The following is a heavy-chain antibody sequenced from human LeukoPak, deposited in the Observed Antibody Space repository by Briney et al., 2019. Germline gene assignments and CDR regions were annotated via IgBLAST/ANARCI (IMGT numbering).Heavy chain of an antibody. CDR1: GFTFSSYA. V-gene: IGHV3-23*01. CDR3: AKDSYNWNYGLFDF. J-gene: IGHJ4*02. CDR2: IRTSGGTT. D-gene: IGHD1-7*01. Sequence: PGGSLRLSCAASGFTFSSYAMSWVRQAPGKGLEWVSGIRTSGGTTFYVDSVKGRFTISRDSSENTLYLQMNSLRVEDTAIYYCAKDSYNWNYGLFDFWGQGTLVTVSS.